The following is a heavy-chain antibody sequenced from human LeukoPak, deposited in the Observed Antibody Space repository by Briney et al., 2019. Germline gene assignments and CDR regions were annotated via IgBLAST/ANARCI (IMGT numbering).Heavy chain of an antibody. CDR2: INPNSGGT. D-gene: IGHD3-10*01. CDR3: ARVLVLWFGESRQNIDY. V-gene: IGHV1-2*02. CDR1: EYTFTGYY. J-gene: IGHJ4*02. Sequence: GASVKVSGKASEYTFTGYYMHWVPRAPGKGLEWMGWINPNSGGTNYAQKFQGRVTMTRDTSISTAYMERSRLRSDDAAVYYCARVLVLWFGESRQNIDYWGQGALVTVSP.